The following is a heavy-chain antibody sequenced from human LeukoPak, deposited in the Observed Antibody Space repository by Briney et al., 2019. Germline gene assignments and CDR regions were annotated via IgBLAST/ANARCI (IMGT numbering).Heavy chain of an antibody. CDR3: AAYNYYDSSGPSFDY. CDR2: IVVGSGNT. D-gene: IGHD3-22*01. J-gene: IGHJ4*02. CDR1: GFTFTSSA. Sequence: ASVKVSCKASGFTFTSSAVQWVRQARGQRLEWIGWIVVGSGNTNYAQKFQERVTITRDMSTSTAYMELSSLRSEDTAVYYCAAYNYYDSSGPSFDYWGQGTLVTVSS. V-gene: IGHV1-58*01.